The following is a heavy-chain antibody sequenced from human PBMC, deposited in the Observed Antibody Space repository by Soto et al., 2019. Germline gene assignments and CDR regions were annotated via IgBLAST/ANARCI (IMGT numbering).Heavy chain of an antibody. Sequence: GGSLRLSCAASGFTFSSYAMSWVRQAPGKGLEWVSAISGSGGSTYYADSVKGRFTISRDNSKNTLYLQMNSLRAEDTAVYYCAKDHGFWSGYPNPFDYWGQGTLVTASS. V-gene: IGHV3-23*01. J-gene: IGHJ4*02. CDR1: GFTFSSYA. CDR3: AKDHGFWSGYPNPFDY. CDR2: ISGSGGST. D-gene: IGHD3-3*01.